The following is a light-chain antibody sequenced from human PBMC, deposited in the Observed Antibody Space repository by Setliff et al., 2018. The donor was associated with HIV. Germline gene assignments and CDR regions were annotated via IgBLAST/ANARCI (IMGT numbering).Light chain of an antibody. V-gene: IGLV2-23*02. J-gene: IGLJ2*01. Sequence: QSVPTQPASVSGSPGQSITISCTGTSSDIGLYNLVSWYQQHPGKAPRLIIYEVRKWPSGVSERFSGSKSGDTASLTISGLRPEDESDYYCCSYVRDYTLLFGGGTKVTVL. CDR1: SSDIGLYNL. CDR2: EVR. CDR3: CSYVRDYTLL.